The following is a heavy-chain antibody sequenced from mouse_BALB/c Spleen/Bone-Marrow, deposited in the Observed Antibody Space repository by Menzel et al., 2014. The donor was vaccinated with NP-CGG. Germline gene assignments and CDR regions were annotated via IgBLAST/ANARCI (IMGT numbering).Heavy chain of an antibody. CDR2: INPSNGRT. J-gene: IGHJ2*01. CDR1: GYTFTSYW. V-gene: IGHV1S81*02. D-gene: IGHD1-1*01. CDR3: ARRTTTVVATDY. Sequence: QVQLQQSGAELVKPGASVKLSCKASGYTFTSYWMHWVKQRPGQGLEWIGEINPSNGRTNYNEKFKSKATLTVDKSSSTAHMQLSSLTSEDSAVYYCARRTTTVVATDYWGRGTTLTVSS.